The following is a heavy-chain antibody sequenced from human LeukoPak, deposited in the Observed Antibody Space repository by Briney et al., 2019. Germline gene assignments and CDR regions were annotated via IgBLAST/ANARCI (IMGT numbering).Heavy chain of an antibody. CDR2: IYYSGST. J-gene: IGHJ4*02. D-gene: IGHD2-2*01. Sequence: SETLSLTCTVSGGSMSSYYWSWIRQPPGKGPEWIAYIYYSGSTKYNPSLKSRVTISVDTSNNQFSLKLSSVTAADTAVYYCARHVGVESSTGFDYWGQGTLVTVSS. CDR3: ARHVGVESSTGFDY. V-gene: IGHV4-59*08. CDR1: GGSMSSYY.